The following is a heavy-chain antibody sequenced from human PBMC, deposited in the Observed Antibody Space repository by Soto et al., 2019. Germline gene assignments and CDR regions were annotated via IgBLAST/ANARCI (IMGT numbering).Heavy chain of an antibody. Sequence: SETLSLTCTVSGGSISSYYWSWIRQPPGKGLEWIGDIYYSGSTNYNPSLKSRVTISVDTSKNQFSLKLSSVTAADTAVYYCARQLIEMSSFDAFDIWGQGTMVTVSS. CDR2: IYYSGST. J-gene: IGHJ3*02. CDR3: ARQLIEMSSFDAFDI. D-gene: IGHD3-22*01. CDR1: GGSISSYY. V-gene: IGHV4-59*08.